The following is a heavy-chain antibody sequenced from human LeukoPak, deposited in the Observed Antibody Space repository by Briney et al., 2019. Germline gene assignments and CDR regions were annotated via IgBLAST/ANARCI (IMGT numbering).Heavy chain of an antibody. Sequence: TGGSLRLSCAASGFTFSSYWMSWVRQAPGKGLEWVSAISGSGGSTYYADSVKGRFTISRDNSKNTLYLQMNSLRAEDTAVYYCAKDHQKGYYDSSGYYYWGQGTLVTVSS. CDR3: AKDHQKGYYDSSGYYY. D-gene: IGHD3-22*01. J-gene: IGHJ4*02. V-gene: IGHV3-23*01. CDR1: GFTFSSYW. CDR2: ISGSGGST.